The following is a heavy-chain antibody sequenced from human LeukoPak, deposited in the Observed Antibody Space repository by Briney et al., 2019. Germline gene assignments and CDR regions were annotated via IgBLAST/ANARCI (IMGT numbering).Heavy chain of an antibody. D-gene: IGHD3-22*01. CDR2: IYSGST. J-gene: IGHJ3*02. V-gene: IGHV4-4*07. Sequence: SETLSLTFTVSGGSISSYYWSWIRQPAGKGLEWIGRIYSGSTNYNPSLKSRVTVSVDTSKNQFSLNLNSVTAADTAVYYCARDQGWVLGELISNTFDIWGQGTTVTVSS. CDR3: ARDQGWVLGELISNTFDI. CDR1: GGSISSYY.